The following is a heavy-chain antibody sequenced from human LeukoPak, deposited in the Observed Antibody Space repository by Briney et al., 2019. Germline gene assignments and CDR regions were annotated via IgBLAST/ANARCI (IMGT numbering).Heavy chain of an antibody. V-gene: IGHV3-30*18. CDR1: GFSFSSNV. J-gene: IGHJ4*02. D-gene: IGHD3-22*01. CDR2: ISHDGNDK. Sequence: PGGSLGLSCAASGFSFSSNVVHWVRQAPGKGLEWVAQISHDGNDKYYADSVKGRFTISRDNSKNTLFLQLDSLRAEDTAVYFCAKVGIGYYYPFDYWGQGTLVTVSS. CDR3: AKVGIGYYYPFDY.